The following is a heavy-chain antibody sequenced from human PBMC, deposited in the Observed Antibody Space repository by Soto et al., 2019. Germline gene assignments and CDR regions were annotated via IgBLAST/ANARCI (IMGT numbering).Heavy chain of an antibody. CDR3: ARGGGGVTWIQLWLGAFDI. V-gene: IGHV3-30-3*01. D-gene: IGHD5-18*01. CDR2: ISYDGSNK. Sequence: QVQLVESGGGVVQPGRSLRLSCAASGFTFSSYAMHWVRQAPGKGLEWVAVISYDGSNKYYADSVKGRFTISRDNSKNTLYLQMNSLRAEDTAVYYCARGGGGVTWIQLWLGAFDIWGQGTMVTVSS. CDR1: GFTFSSYA. J-gene: IGHJ3*02.